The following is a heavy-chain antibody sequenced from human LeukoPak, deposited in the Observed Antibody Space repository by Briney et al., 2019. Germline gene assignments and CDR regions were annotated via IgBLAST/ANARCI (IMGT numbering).Heavy chain of an antibody. CDR1: GGSISSSSYY. CDR3: ARQGTTVTQFDY. J-gene: IGHJ4*02. D-gene: IGHD4-17*01. Sequence: PSETLSLTCTVSGGSISSSSYYWGWIRQPPGKGLEWIGSIYYSGSTYYNPSLKSRVTISVDTSKNQFSLKLSSVTAADTAVYYCARQGTTVTQFDYWGQGTLVTVSS. V-gene: IGHV4-39*01. CDR2: IYYSGST.